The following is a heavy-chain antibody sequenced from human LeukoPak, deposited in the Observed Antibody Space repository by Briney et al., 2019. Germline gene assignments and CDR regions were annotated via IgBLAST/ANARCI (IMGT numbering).Heavy chain of an antibody. D-gene: IGHD6-13*01. CDR3: AREQQLPPEGAFDI. CDR1: GGSISSYY. V-gene: IGHV4-4*07. J-gene: IGHJ3*02. CDR2: IYTSGST. Sequence: PSETLSLTCTVSGGSISSYYWSWIRQPAGKELEWIGRIYTSGSTNYNPSLKSRVTMSVDTSKNQFSLKLSSVTAADTAVYYCAREQQLPPEGAFDIWGQGTMVTVSS.